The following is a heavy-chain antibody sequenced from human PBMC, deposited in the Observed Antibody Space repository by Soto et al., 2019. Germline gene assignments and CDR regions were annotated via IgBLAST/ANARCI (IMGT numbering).Heavy chain of an antibody. V-gene: IGHV3-21*01. CDR2: ISSSSSYI. Sequence: GGSLRLSCAASGFTFSSYSMNWVRQAPGKGLEWVSSISSSSSYIYYADSVKGRFTISRDNAKNSLYLQMNSLRAEDTAVYYCARDRRELRGYGGAFDYWGQGTLVTVSS. CDR1: GFTFSSYS. D-gene: IGHD5-12*01. J-gene: IGHJ4*02. CDR3: ARDRRELRGYGGAFDY.